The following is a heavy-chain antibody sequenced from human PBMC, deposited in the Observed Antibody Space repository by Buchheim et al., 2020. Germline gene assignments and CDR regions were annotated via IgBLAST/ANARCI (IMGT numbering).Heavy chain of an antibody. CDR1: GFTFKNYG. Sequence: QVQVVESGGGVVQPGGSLRLSCAASGFTFKNYGMHWVRQAPGKGLEWVAVISYDGNKNYYADSVKVRFIISRDNSKNTLYLQMNSLRAEDTAVYFCTKAHYYGSGDYYSRLGYFFGMGVWGPGTT. V-gene: IGHV3-30*18. CDR3: TKAHYYGSGDYYSRLGYFFGMGV. J-gene: IGHJ6*02. D-gene: IGHD3-10*01. CDR2: ISYDGNKN.